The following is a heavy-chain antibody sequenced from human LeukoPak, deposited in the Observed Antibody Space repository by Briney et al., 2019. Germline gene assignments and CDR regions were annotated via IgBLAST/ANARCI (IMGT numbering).Heavy chain of an antibody. CDR2: IYSGGST. J-gene: IGHJ4*02. CDR3: ARQTYYYDSSGYD. CDR1: GFTVSSNY. V-gene: IGHV3-53*01. Sequence: GGSLRLSCAASGFTVSSNYMSWVRQAPGKGLEWVSVIYSGGSTYYADSVKGRFTICRDNPKNTQYLQMNSPRAEDTAVYYCARQTYYYDSSGYDWGQGTLVTVSS. D-gene: IGHD3-22*01.